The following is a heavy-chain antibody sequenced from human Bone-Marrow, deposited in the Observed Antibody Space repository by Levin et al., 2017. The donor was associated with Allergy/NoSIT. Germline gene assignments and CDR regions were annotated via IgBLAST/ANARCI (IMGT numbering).Heavy chain of an antibody. J-gene: IGHJ5*02. CDR3: AHRRGSGWSHWFDP. CDR2: IYWDDDK. D-gene: IGHD6-19*01. V-gene: IGHV2-5*02. Sequence: QTLSLTCTFSGFSLSSSQTAVAWIRQSPGKALEWLALIYWDDDKRYSPSLKSRLTITKDTSKNQVVLTMANMGPVETATYYCAHRRGSGWSHWFDPWGQGILVTVSS. CDR1: GFSLSSSQTA.